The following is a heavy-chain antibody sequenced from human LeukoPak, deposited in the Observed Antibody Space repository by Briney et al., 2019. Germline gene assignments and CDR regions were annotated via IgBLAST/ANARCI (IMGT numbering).Heavy chain of an antibody. CDR1: GGSISSYY. CDR3: ARHDLVVPAAPFDY. Sequence: PSETLSLTCTVSGGSISSYYWSWIRQPPGKGLEWIGYIYYSGSTNYNPSLKSRVTISVDTSKNQFSLKLSSVTAADTAVYYCARHDLVVPAAPFDYWGQGTLVTVSS. V-gene: IGHV4-59*08. D-gene: IGHD2-2*01. CDR2: IYYSGST. J-gene: IGHJ4*02.